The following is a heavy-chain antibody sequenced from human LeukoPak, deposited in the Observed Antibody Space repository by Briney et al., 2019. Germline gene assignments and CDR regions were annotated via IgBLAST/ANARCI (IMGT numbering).Heavy chain of an antibody. V-gene: IGHV3-74*01. CDR1: GFTFSSYW. J-gene: IGHJ4*02. D-gene: IGHD6-19*01. CDR3: AREGSGGYSFYS. Sequence: GGSLRLSRAASGFTFSSYWMLWVRQAPGKGLVWVSRINSDESSTSYADSVKGRFTISRDNAKNTLYLQMNSLRAEDTAVYYCAREGSGGYSFYSWGQGTPFTVSS. CDR2: INSDESST.